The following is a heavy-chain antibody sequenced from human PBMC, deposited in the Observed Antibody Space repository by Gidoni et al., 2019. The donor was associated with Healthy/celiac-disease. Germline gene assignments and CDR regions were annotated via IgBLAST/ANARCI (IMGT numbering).Heavy chain of an antibody. Sequence: QVQLVQSGAEVKKPGSSVKVSCKAYGGTFSSYAISWVRQAPGQGLEWMGGISPIFGTATYAQKFQGRVTITADESTSTAYRELSSLRSEDTAVYYCAREGRYYDSTPSYYLGGGYYFDYWGQGTLVTVSS. J-gene: IGHJ4*02. V-gene: IGHV1-69*01. CDR1: GGTFSSYA. D-gene: IGHD3-22*01. CDR3: AREGRYYDSTPSYYLGGGYYFDY. CDR2: ISPIFGTA.